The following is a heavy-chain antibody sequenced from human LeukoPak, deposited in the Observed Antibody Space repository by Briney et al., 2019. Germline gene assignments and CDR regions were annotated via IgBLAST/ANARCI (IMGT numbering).Heavy chain of an antibody. Sequence: KGGESLKISCKGSGYSFTSYWIGWVRQMHGKGLEWMAIIYTGDSDTRYSPSFQGQVTISADKSISTAYLQWSSLKASDTAMYYCARHKFPVTTNGMDVWGQGTTVTVSS. CDR2: IYTGDSDT. J-gene: IGHJ6*02. D-gene: IGHD4-17*01. CDR3: ARHKFPVTTNGMDV. V-gene: IGHV5-51*01. CDR1: GYSFTSYW.